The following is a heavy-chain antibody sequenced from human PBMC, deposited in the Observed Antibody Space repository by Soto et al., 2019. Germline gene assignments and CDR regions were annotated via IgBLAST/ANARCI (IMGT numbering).Heavy chain of an antibody. D-gene: IGHD1-7*01. J-gene: IGHJ5*02. CDR2: INAGNGNT. Sequence: ASVKGSCKASGSTFTIYSMHWVRQAPGQRLEWMGWINAGNGNTKYSQKFQGRVTITRDTSASTAYMELSSLRSEDTAVYYCASLQSMTTGTTTSPWGQGTLVSVSS. CDR3: ASLQSMTTGTTTSP. V-gene: IGHV1-3*01. CDR1: GSTFTIYS.